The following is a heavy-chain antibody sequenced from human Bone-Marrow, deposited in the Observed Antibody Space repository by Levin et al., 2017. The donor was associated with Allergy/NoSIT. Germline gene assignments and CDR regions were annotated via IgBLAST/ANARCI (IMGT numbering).Heavy chain of an antibody. V-gene: IGHV3-23*01. J-gene: IGHJ4*02. Sequence: PGGSLRLSCAASGFTFSTYAMSWVRQAPGKGLEWVSGICGSDAEIHYADSVKGRFTISRDNSKNTLYLQMESLRIGDTARYYCAKACKDGSGSCDQTYDYWGQGTLVTVSS. CDR1: GFTFSTYA. CDR2: ICGSDAEI. CDR3: AKACKDGSGSCDQTYDY. D-gene: IGHD3-10*01.